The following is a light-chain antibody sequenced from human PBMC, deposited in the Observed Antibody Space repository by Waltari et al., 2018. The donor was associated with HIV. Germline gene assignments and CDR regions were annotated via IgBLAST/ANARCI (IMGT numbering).Light chain of an antibody. CDR2: EVT. CDR3: YSYAGSKGV. Sequence: QSALTQPPSASGSPGQSVTISCTGTSSDFGDYNYVSWYQQHPGKAPKVMIYEVTKRPSGVPDRFSDSKSGNTASLTVSGLQAEDEADYYCYSYAGSKGVFGTGTKVTVL. J-gene: IGLJ1*01. V-gene: IGLV2-8*01. CDR1: SSDFGDYNY.